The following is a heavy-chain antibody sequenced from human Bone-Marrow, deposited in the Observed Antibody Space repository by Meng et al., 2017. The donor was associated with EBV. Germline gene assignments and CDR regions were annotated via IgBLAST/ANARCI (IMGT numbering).Heavy chain of an antibody. D-gene: IGHD3-10*01. Sequence: QGQVVQSGGEVKKPRSSVTVSCKTSGGTFTSDAISWVRQAPGQGLEWMGGLTPMSGAPNYAQKFQGRITITADESTSTHYMDLSSLRSEDTAVYYCASESGRGYTPDYWGQGTLVTVSS. CDR3: ASESGRGYTPDY. CDR2: LTPMSGAP. V-gene: IGHV1-69*01. CDR1: GGTFTSDA. J-gene: IGHJ4*02.